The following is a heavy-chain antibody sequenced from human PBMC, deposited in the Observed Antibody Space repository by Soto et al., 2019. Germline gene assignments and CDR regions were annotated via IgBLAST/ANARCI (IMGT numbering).Heavy chain of an antibody. CDR2: VSAYNGDT. J-gene: IGHJ4*02. Sequence: ASVKVSCKASGYTFTSYGISWVRQAPGQGLEWMGWVSAYNGDTNYAQKFQGRVTMTTDTSTSTAYMELRSLTSDDTAVYYCARSRPPVYDYWGQGTLVTVSS. CDR3: ARSRPPVYDY. D-gene: IGHD2-8*01. V-gene: IGHV1-18*01. CDR1: GYTFTSYG.